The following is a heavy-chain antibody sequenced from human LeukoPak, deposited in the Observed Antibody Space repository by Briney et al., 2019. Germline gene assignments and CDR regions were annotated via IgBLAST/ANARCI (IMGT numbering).Heavy chain of an antibody. CDR3: AKADCSSTICSFDY. D-gene: IGHD2-2*01. J-gene: IGHJ4*02. Sequence: GGSLRLSCAASGFTFDDYAMHWVRQVPGKGLEWVSGISWNSGSIGYVDSVRGRFTISRDNAKNSLYLQINSLRAEDMALYHCAKADCSSTICSFDYWGQGTLVTVSS. CDR2: ISWNSGSI. CDR1: GFTFDDYA. V-gene: IGHV3-9*03.